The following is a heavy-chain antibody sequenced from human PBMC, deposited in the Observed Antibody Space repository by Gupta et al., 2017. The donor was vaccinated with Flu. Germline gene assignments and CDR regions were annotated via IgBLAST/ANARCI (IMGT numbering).Heavy chain of an antibody. Sequence: EVQLVESGGGLVQPGGSRRLPCAASGFTFSRSWLTWFRQAPGKGLEWVANINEDGSTKNYVDSVMGRFTISRDNAKNSLFLQMDSLRAEDTAVYYCARDRAYNCFDYWGQGTLVTVSS. CDR2: INEDGSTK. CDR1: GFTFSRSW. V-gene: IGHV3-7*01. CDR3: ARDRAYNCFDY. D-gene: IGHD4-11*01. J-gene: IGHJ4*02.